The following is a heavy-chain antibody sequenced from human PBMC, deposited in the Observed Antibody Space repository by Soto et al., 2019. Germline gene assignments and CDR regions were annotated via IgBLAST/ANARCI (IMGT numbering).Heavy chain of an antibody. J-gene: IGHJ6*02. CDR3: ARQGSSSSVEGDYYGMDV. Sequence: SETRSLTCTVSGGSISSSSYYRGWIRQPPGKGLEWVGSIYYSGTTYYNPSLKSRVTISVDTSKNQFPLKLSSVTAGDTAVYYCARQGSSSSVEGDYYGMDVWGQGTTVTVSS. V-gene: IGHV4-39*01. CDR2: IYYSGTT. D-gene: IGHD6-6*01. CDR1: GGSISSSSYY.